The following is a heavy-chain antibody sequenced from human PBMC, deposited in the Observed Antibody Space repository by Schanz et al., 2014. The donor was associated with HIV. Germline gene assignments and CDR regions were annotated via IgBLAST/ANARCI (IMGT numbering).Heavy chain of an antibody. CDR3: TTDLRRDGVVGALSFDY. V-gene: IGHV3-23*01. D-gene: IGHD1-26*01. CDR1: GFTFSSYA. J-gene: IGHJ4*02. CDR2: ISGNSGHT. Sequence: EVKLLESGGGLVQPGGSLRLSCAASGFTFSSYAMSWVRQAPGKGLEWVSGISGNSGHTWYADSVKGRFTISRDNPKNRLYLQMNSLKTEDTAVYYCTTDLRRDGVVGALSFDYWGQGTLVTVSS.